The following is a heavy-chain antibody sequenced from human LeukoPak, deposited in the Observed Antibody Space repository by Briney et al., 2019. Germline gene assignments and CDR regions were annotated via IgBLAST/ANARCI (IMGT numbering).Heavy chain of an antibody. CDR2: IIPIFGTA. CDR3: ARESPSGSRAFDI. J-gene: IGHJ3*02. Sequence: ASVKVSCKASGYTFTSYGISWVRQAPGQGLEWMGGIIPIFGTANYAQKFQGRVTITADESTSTAYMELSSLRSEDTAVYYCARESPSGSRAFDIWGQGTMVTVSS. D-gene: IGHD1-26*01. V-gene: IGHV1-69*13. CDR1: GYTFTSYG.